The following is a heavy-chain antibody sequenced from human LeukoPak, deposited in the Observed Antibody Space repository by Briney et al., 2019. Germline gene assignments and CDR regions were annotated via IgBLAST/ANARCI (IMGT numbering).Heavy chain of an antibody. J-gene: IGHJ4*02. Sequence: PGGSLRLSCAASGFTFSSYEMNWVRQAPGKGLEWVSYISSSGSTIYYAGSVKGRFTISRDNAKNSLYLQMNSLRAEDTAVYYCARGGGYSYGYFDYWGQGTLVTVSS. CDR1: GFTFSSYE. D-gene: IGHD5-18*01. V-gene: IGHV3-48*03. CDR2: ISSSGSTI. CDR3: ARGGGYSYGYFDY.